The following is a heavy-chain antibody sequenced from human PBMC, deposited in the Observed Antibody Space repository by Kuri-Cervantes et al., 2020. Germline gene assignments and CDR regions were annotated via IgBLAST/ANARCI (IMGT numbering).Heavy chain of an antibody. V-gene: IGHV3-23*01. CDR2: ISGSGGST. J-gene: IGHJ4*02. D-gene: IGHD3-3*01. Sequence: ETLSLTCAAFGFTFSSSAMNWVRQAPGKGLEWVSAISGSGGSTYYADSVKGRFTISRDNANNSLFLQMNSLRADDTAVYYCARDVTSFGVVTRYFDFWGQGTLVTVSS. CDR1: GFTFSSSA. CDR3: ARDVTSFGVVTRYFDF.